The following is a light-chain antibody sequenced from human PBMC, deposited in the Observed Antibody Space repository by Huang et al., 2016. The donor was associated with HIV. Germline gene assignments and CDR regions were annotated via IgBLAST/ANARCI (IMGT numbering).Light chain of an antibody. CDR1: QSVLYSSNSKNY. Sequence: DIVMTQSPDSLTVSLGERATIKCRSSQSVLYSSNSKNYLAWFQQKPGRAPRLLIYWASARESGVPARFSGSGSGTDFTLTIDRLEAEDAAIYYCQQYYRLPQTFGQGTRVEIK. J-gene: IGKJ1*01. V-gene: IGKV4-1*01. CDR2: WAS. CDR3: QQYYRLPQT.